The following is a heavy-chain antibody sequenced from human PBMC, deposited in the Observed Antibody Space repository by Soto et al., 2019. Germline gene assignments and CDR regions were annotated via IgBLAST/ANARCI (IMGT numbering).Heavy chain of an antibody. D-gene: IGHD3-10*01. CDR3: AIFFFIKRCGDHRNLHSFPTPRSSDL. Sequence: LEWVAVISYDGSNKYYADSVKGRFTISRDNSKNTRYLQMNSLRAEDTAVYYCAIFFFIKRCGDHRNLHSFPTPRSSDL. J-gene: IGHJ2*01. CDR2: ISYDGSNK. V-gene: IGHV3-30-3*01.